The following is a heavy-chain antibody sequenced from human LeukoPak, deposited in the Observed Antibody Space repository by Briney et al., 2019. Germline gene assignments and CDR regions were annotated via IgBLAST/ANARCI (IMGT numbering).Heavy chain of an antibody. J-gene: IGHJ3*02. Sequence: SQTLSLTCTVSGGSISSGSYYWSWIRQPPGKGLEWIGYIYYSGSTNYNPSLKSRVTISVDTSKNQFSLKLSSVTAADTAVYYCARVVATDNIDIWGQGTMVTVSS. V-gene: IGHV4-61*01. CDR1: GGSISSGSYY. CDR3: ARVVATDNIDI. CDR2: IYYSGST. D-gene: IGHD1-1*01.